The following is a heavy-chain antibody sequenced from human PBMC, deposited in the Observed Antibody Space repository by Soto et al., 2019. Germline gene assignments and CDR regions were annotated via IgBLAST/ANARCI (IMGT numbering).Heavy chain of an antibody. J-gene: IGHJ4*02. CDR2: IYWDDDR. CDR1: GFSLTTTSMG. CDR3: AHAGDYDLLSFDH. Sequence: QITLKESGPPLVRPAQTLTLTCAFSGFSLTTTSMGVAWIRQPPGKPLKGLALIYWDDDRRYSRSLKDRLTISKDTSRSRVVLTISNMNPEDTGTYFCAHAGDYDLLSFDHWGPGTLVTVSS. D-gene: IGHD4-17*01. V-gene: IGHV2-5*02.